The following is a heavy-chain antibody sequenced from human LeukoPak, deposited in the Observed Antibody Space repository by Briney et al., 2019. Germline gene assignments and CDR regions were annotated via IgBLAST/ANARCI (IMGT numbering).Heavy chain of an antibody. Sequence: GRSLRLSCAASGFTFSSYGMHWVRQAPGKGLEWVAVISYDGSNKYYADSVKGRFTTSRDNSKNTLYLQMNSLRAEDTAVYYCASSSGSFNDAFDIWGQGTMVTVSS. CDR1: GFTFSSYG. D-gene: IGHD1-26*01. J-gene: IGHJ3*02. CDR3: ASSSGSFNDAFDI. V-gene: IGHV3-30*03. CDR2: ISYDGSNK.